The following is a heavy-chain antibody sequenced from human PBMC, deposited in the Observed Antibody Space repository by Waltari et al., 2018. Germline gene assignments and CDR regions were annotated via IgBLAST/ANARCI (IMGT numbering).Heavy chain of an antibody. J-gene: IGHJ6*03. CDR3: AIGGYCSSTSCYYYMDV. CDR1: GGTFSSYA. Sequence: QVQLVQSGAEVKKPGSSVKVSCKASGGTFSSYAISWVRQAPGQGLEWMGGIIPIFGTANYAQKFQGRVTITTDESTSTAYMGLSSLRSEDTAVYYCAIGGYCSSTSCYYYMDVWGKGTTVTVSS. D-gene: IGHD2-2*01. CDR2: IIPIFGTA. V-gene: IGHV1-69*05.